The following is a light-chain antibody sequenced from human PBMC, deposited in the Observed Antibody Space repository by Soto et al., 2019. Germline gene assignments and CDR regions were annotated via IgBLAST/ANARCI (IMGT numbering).Light chain of an antibody. V-gene: IGKV3-20*01. CDR2: GAS. Sequence: EVLLTRWPGTLSLSPGERATLSCRASQSFSNNYLAWYQQKPGQAPRLLIYGASNRATGIPDRFSGSGSGTDFTLTISRLEPEDFEVYYCQQYGRSATLGQGTKV. J-gene: IGKJ1*01. CDR3: QQYGRSAT. CDR1: QSFSNNY.